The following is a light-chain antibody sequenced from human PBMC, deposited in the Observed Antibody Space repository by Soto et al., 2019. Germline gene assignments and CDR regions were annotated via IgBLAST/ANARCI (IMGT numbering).Light chain of an antibody. CDR3: CSYAGSSTYYV. CDR2: EGS. J-gene: IGLJ1*01. CDR1: SSDVGSYNH. V-gene: IGLV2-23*01. Sequence: QSALTQPASVSGSPGQSITISCTGTSSDVGSYNHVSWYQQHPGKAPKLMIYEGSKRPSGVSNRFSGSKSGNTASLTISGLQAEDEADYYCCSYAGSSTYYVFGTG.